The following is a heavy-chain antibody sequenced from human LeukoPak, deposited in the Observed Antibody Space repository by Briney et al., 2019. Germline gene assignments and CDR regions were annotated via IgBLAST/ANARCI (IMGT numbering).Heavy chain of an antibody. J-gene: IGHJ4*02. CDR2: ISANGYRT. CDR1: GFTFSTYA. V-gene: IGHV3-23*01. CDR3: AKMQGYFDY. Sequence: GGSLRLSCAASGFTFSTYAMTWVRQAPGKGLEWVSVISANGYRTYYADSVKGRFTISRDNSKNMVYLQMNSLRAEDAATYYCAKMQGYFDYWGQGSLVTVSS.